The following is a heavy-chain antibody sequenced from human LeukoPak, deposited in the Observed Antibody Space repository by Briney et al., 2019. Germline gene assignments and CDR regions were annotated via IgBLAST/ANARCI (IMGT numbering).Heavy chain of an antibody. CDR2: IYWDDDK. J-gene: IGHJ5*02. CDR1: GFLLSTSGVG. D-gene: IGHD6-13*01. CDR3: AREYSSSWYYNWFDP. V-gene: IGHV2-5*02. Sequence: ESGPTLVNPTQTLTLTCSFSGFLLSTSGVGVGWIRQPPGKALEWLALIYWDDDKRYSPSLKSRLTITKDTSKNQVVLTMTNMDPVDTATYYCAREYSSSWYYNWFDPWGQGTLVTVSS.